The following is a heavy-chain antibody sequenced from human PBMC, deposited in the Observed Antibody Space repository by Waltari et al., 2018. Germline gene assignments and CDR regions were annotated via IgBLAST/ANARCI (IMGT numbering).Heavy chain of an antibody. D-gene: IGHD6-19*01. V-gene: IGHV3-48*03. Sequence: EVQLVESGGGLVQPGGSLRLSCAASGFTFSSYEFNWVRQVPGKGLESIAKIGPTGRDIYYADSVKGRFTLSRDNGGNSLYLQMNSLTAEDTAVYYCARGWNSGCHFDSWGQGTLVTVSS. CDR3: ARGWNSGCHFDS. CDR2: IGPTGRDI. J-gene: IGHJ4*02. CDR1: GFTFSSYE.